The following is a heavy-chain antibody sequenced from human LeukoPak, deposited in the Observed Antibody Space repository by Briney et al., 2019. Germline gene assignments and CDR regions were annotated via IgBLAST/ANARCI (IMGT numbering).Heavy chain of an antibody. CDR3: ARTGELSHFDY. D-gene: IGHD1-26*01. CDR2: IYHSGST. V-gene: IGHV4-30-2*01. Sequence: PSQTLSLTCTVSGGSISSGGYYWSWIRQPPGKGLEWIGYIYHSGSTYYNPSLKSRVTISVDRSKNQFSLKLSSVTVADTAVYYCARTGELSHFDYWGQGTLVTVSS. CDR1: GGSISSGGYY. J-gene: IGHJ4*02.